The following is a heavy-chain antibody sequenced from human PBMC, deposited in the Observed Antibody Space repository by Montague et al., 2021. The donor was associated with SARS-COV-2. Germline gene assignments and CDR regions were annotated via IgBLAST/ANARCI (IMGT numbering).Heavy chain of an antibody. CDR2: ISISGST. CDR3: ARDIAVAGLFDY. Sequence: TLSLTCTVSGGSISSGSYYWSWIRQPGGKGLEWIGRISISGSTNYXSSVKSRVTISVDTSKNQFSLKLSSVTAADTAVYYCARDIAVAGLFDYWGQGTLVTVSS. J-gene: IGHJ4*02. V-gene: IGHV4-61*02. D-gene: IGHD6-19*01. CDR1: GGSISSGSYY.